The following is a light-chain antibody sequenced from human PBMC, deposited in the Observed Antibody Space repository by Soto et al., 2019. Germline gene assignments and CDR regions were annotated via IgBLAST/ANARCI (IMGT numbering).Light chain of an antibody. V-gene: IGKV3-20*01. J-gene: IGKJ4*01. Sequence: EIVLTQSPGTVSLSPGESATLSCRASQSISRSDLAWYQHRPGQSPRLLIYATSTRATGIPDRFTGGGSGTGFTLTISRLEPEDSAVYYCQQYGPSPTLGGGTKVDIK. CDR1: QSISRSD. CDR3: QQYGPSPT. CDR2: ATS.